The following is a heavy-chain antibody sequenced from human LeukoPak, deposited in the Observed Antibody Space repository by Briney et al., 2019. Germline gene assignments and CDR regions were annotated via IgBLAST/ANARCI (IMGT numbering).Heavy chain of an antibody. CDR1: GFTFSSFA. CDR2: ISGGGANT. CDR3: AKRITVAVGYYFDS. D-gene: IGHD6-19*01. V-gene: IGHV3-23*01. Sequence: GGSLRLSCVGSGFTFSSFAMSWVRQAPGKGLEWVSSISGGGANTYYADSVKGRFTISRDDSKNMQFLQMNSLRPEDTAVYFCAKRITVAVGYYFDSWGQGTLVTVSS. J-gene: IGHJ4*02.